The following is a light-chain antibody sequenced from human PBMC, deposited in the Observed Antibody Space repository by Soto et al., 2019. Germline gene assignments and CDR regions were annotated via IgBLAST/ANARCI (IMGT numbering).Light chain of an antibody. CDR3: SSYTSSSTVL. V-gene: IGLV2-14*01. CDR1: SSDVGGYKY. CDR2: EVS. Sequence: QSALTQPASVSESPGQSITISCTGTSSDVGGYKYVSWYQQHPGKAPKLMIYEVSNRPSGVSNRFSGSKSGNMASLTISGLQAEDEADYYCSSYTSSSTVLFGGGTQLTVL. J-gene: IGLJ2*01.